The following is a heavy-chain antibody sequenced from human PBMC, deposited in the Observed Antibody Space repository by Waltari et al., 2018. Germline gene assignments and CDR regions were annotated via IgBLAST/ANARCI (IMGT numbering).Heavy chain of an antibody. V-gene: IGHV3-9*01. CDR1: GFRFDDYA. CDR3: AKDNGYSLDY. D-gene: IGHD5-12*01. Sequence: EVQLVESGGALVQPGRSLRLSCEASGFRFDDYAMHWVRQVPGEGLEWVSGLSWNSGSIAYADSVKGRFTISRDNARNSLFLQMNSLRREDTAIYYCAKDNGYSLDYWGQGTLVTVSS. J-gene: IGHJ4*02. CDR2: LSWNSGSI.